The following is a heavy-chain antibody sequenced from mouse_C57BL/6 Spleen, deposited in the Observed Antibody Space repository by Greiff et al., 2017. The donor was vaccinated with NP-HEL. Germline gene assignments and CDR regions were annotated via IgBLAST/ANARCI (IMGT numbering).Heavy chain of an antibody. V-gene: IGHV1-64*01. CDR1: GYTFTSYW. CDR2: IHPNSGST. Sequence: VQLQQPGPELVKPGASVKLSCKASGYTFTSYWMHWVKQRPGQGLEWIGMIHPNSGSTNYNETFKSKATLTVDKSSSTAYMQLSSLTSEDSAVYDCERKPGDYDGFAYWGQGTLVTVS. D-gene: IGHD2-13*01. J-gene: IGHJ3*01. CDR3: ERKPGDYDGFAY.